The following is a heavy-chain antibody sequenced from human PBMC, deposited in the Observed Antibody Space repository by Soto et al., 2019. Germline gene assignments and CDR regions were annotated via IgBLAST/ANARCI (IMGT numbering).Heavy chain of an antibody. D-gene: IGHD4-17*01. CDR2: IWYDGSNK. CDR3: AREALYYGDYVPAEHYYYYYYMDV. J-gene: IGHJ6*03. CDR1: GFTFSSYG. Sequence: GGSLRLSCAASGFTFSSYGMHWVRQAPGKGLEWVAVIWYDGSNKYYADSVKGRFTISRDNSKNTLYLQMNSLRAEDTAVYYCAREALYYGDYVPAEHYYYYYYMDVWGKGTTVTVSS. V-gene: IGHV3-33*01.